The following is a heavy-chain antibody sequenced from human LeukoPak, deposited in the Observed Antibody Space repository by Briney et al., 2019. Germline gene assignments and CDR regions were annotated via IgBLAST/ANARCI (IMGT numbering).Heavy chain of an antibody. V-gene: IGHV3-74*01. CDR2: INNDGSST. J-gene: IGHJ4*02. CDR3: ARSTGAGPGY. Sequence: GGSLRLSCAASGFTFRTDWMHWVRQAPGKGPVWVSRINNDGSSTSYADSVKGRFTISRDNAKNTLYLQMNSLRAEDTAVYQCARSTGAGPGYWGQGTLVT. CDR1: GFTFRTDW. D-gene: IGHD4/OR15-4a*01.